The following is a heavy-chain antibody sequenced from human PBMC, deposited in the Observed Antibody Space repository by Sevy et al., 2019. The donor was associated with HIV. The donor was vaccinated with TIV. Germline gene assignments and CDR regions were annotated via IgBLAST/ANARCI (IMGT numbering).Heavy chain of an antibody. CDR3: ARSYESGNLGRHSDF. D-gene: IGHD3-16*01. CDR1: DFTFANYW. J-gene: IGHJ4*02. CDR2: INQDGRRQ. Sequence: GGSLRLSCAASDFTFANYWMTWVRRAPGRGLEWVATINQDGRRQYYVGSVKGRFTISSDNARNSLFLLMNRLRVEDRALYYCARSYESGNLGRHSDFWGQGTLVTVSS. V-gene: IGHV3-7*01.